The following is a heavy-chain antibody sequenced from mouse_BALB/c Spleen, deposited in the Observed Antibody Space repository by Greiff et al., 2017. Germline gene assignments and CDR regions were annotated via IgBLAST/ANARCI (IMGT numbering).Heavy chain of an antibody. CDR1: GYTFTSYT. J-gene: IGHJ1*01. CDR2: INPSSGYT. V-gene: IGHV1-4*01. D-gene: IGHD2-4*01. CDR3: ARWWDYDWYFDV. Sequence: VKLMESGAELARPGASVKMSCKASGYTFTSYTMHWVKQRPGQGLEWIGYINPSSGYTNYNQKFKDKATLTADKSSSTAYMQLSSLTSEDSAVYYCARWWDYDWYFDVWGAGTTVTVSS.